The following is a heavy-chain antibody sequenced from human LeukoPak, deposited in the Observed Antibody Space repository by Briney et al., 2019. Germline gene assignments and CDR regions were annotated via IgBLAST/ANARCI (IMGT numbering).Heavy chain of an antibody. V-gene: IGHV3-30*18. CDR2: ISYDGSNK. D-gene: IGHD3-22*01. Sequence: GGSLRLSCAASGFTFSSYGMHWVRQAPGKGLEWVAVISYDGSNKYYADSVKGRFTISRDNSKNTLYLQMNSLRAEDTAVYYCAKDSYYYDSSGYYFYYFDYWGQGTLVTVS. J-gene: IGHJ4*02. CDR3: AKDSYYYDSSGYYFYYFDY. CDR1: GFTFSSYG.